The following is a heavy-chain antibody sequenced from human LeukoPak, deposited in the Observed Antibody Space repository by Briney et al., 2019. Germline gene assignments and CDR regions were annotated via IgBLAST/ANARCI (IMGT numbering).Heavy chain of an antibody. J-gene: IGHJ3*02. Sequence: PGGSLRLSCAASGFTFSSYGMHWVRQAPGKGLEWVAFIRYDGSNKYYADSVKGRFTISRDNSKNTLYLQMNSLRAEDTAVYYCAKGFDWSRYYDAFDIWGQGTMVTVSS. V-gene: IGHV3-30*02. CDR1: GFTFSSYG. D-gene: IGHD3-9*01. CDR2: IRYDGSNK. CDR3: AKGFDWSRYYDAFDI.